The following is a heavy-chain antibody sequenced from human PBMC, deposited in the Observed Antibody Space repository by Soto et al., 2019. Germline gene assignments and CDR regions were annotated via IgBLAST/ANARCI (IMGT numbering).Heavy chain of an antibody. CDR3: AREVDTEYYYGMAV. D-gene: IGHD5-18*01. CDR2: ISSTSRTI. CDR1: GFALNDYS. V-gene: IGHV3-48*02. Sequence: LXLSCTASGFALNDYSLNWVRQAPGKGLEWVSYISSTSRTIYYAYPVKGRFTISRDNAKNSLDLQMNSLRDEDTAVYYCAREVDTEYYYGMAVWGQGTTVTGSS. J-gene: IGHJ6*02.